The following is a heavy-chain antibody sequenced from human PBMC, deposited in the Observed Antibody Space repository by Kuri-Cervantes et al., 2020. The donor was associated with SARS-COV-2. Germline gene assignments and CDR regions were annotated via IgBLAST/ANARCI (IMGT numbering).Heavy chain of an antibody. V-gene: IGHV4-34*01. CDR2: VNHRGST. CDR3: ARAYGFLRYIYYMDV. D-gene: IGHD4-17*01. J-gene: IGHJ6*03. Sequence: SQTLSLTCAFYGVSFSGYYWNWIRQSPGKGLEWIGEVNHRGSTNYNPSLKSRVTISVDTSSKQFSPHLSSVTAADTAVYYCARAYGFLRYIYYMDVWGRGTTVTVSS. CDR1: GVSFSGYY.